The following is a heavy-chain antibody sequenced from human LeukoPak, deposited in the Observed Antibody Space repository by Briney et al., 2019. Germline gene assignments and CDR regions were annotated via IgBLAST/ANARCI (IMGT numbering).Heavy chain of an antibody. D-gene: IGHD2-2*01. CDR3: ARNRWYCSSTSCPGGY. CDR2: INPNSGGT. CDR1: GYTFTGYY. J-gene: IGHJ4*02. Sequence: ASVKVSCKASGYTFTGYYMHWVRQAPGQGLEWMGWINPNSGGTNYAQKFQGRVTMTRDTSISTAYMELSRLRSDDTAVYYCARNRWYCSSTSCPGGYWGQGTLVTVSS. V-gene: IGHV1-2*02.